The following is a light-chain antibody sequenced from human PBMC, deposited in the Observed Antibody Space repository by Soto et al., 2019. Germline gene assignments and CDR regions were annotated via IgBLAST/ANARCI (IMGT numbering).Light chain of an antibody. J-gene: IGKJ1*01. CDR2: KVS. CDR3: VQGTHWAWT. V-gene: IGKV2-30*01. CDR1: QSLVYSDGNIY. Sequence: VVMTQSPLSLPVTLGQPASISCSSSQSLVYSDGNIYLNWFQQRPGQSPRRLIYKVSNRDSGVPDRFSGSGSGTDFTLKISRVEAEDVGVYYCVQGTHWAWTFGQGTKVEIK.